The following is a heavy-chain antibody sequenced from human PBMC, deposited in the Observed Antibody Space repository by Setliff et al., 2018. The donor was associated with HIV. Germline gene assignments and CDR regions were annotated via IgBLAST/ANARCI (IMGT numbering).Heavy chain of an antibody. CDR2: IYFDGSDR. D-gene: IGHD5-12*01. CDR3: AKDRGQGYSGYYGCDS. Sequence: LSLTCTVSGGSISSGGYAMHWVRQAPGKGLEWVAVIYFDGSDRSYADSVKGRFTISRDNSKNTVYLEMNSLRGDDTAVYFCAKDRGQGYSGYYGCDSWGQGTLVTVSS. J-gene: IGHJ5*02. CDR1: GGSISSGGYA. V-gene: IGHV3-30*04.